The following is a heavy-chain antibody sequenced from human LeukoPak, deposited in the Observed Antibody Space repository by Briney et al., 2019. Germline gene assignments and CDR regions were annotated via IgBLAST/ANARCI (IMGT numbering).Heavy chain of an antibody. J-gene: IGHJ4*02. V-gene: IGHV4-61*02. CDR2: IYTSGST. D-gene: IGHD3-22*01. CDR1: GGSISSSNYY. CDR3: ARDTYYYDSSGYYVFDY. Sequence: SETLSLTCTVSGGSISSSNYYWSWIRQPAGKGLEWIGRIYTSGSTNYNPSLKSRVTISVDTSKNQFSLKLSSVTAADTAVYYCARDTYYYDSSGYYVFDYWGQGTLVTVSS.